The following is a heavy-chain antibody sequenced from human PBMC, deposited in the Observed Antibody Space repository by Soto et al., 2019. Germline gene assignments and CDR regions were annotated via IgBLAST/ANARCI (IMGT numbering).Heavy chain of an antibody. CDR3: ARDSGYSYGPIDH. D-gene: IGHD5-18*01. V-gene: IGHV4-31*03. J-gene: IGHJ4*02. CDR1: GGSISSGGYY. Sequence: SETLSLTCTVSGGSISSGGYYWSWIRQHPGKGLEWIGYIYYIGIPYYNPSLKSRVTISVDSSKNQFSLKLSSVTAAYTAVYYCARDSGYSYGPIDHWGQGTLVTVSS. CDR2: IYYIGIP.